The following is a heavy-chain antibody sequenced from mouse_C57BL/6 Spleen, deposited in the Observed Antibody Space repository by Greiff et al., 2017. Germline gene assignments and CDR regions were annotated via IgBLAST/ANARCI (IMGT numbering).Heavy chain of an antibody. CDR3: ASMVTTDWDYFDY. Sequence: VQLHQSGPGLVQPSQSLSITCTVSGFSLTSYGVHWVRQSPGKGLEWLGVIWSGGSTDYNAAFISRLSISKDNSKSQVFFKMNSLQADDTAIYYWASMVTTDWDYFDYWGQGTTLTVSS. CDR2: IWSGGST. J-gene: IGHJ2*01. CDR1: GFSLTSYG. D-gene: IGHD2-1*01. V-gene: IGHV2-2*01.